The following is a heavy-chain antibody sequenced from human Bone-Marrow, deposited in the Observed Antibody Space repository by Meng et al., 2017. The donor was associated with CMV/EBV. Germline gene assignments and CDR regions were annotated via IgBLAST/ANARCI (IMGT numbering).Heavy chain of an antibody. CDR2: ISNIESTI. V-gene: IGHV3-11*01. CDR1: GFSFSDYY. Sequence: GGSLRLSCAASGFSFSDYYMSWSRQAPGEGLEWLSHISNIESTIFYGDSVKGRFTISRDNAKNSLYLHMNSLRAEDTAVYYCAREEYTNSAPFDYWGQGTLVTVSS. J-gene: IGHJ4*02. D-gene: IGHD6-6*01. CDR3: AREEYTNSAPFDY.